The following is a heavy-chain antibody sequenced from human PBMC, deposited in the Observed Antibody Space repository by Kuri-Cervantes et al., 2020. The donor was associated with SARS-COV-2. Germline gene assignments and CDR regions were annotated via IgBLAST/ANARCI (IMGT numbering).Heavy chain of an antibody. CDR2: INPNSGGT. V-gene: IGHV1-2*02. Sequence: ASVKVSCKASGYTFTGYYMHWVRQAPGQGLEWMGWINPNSGGTNYAQKFQGRVTMTRDTSISTAYMELSRLRSDDTAVYYCARHRVSIAVAGDWYFDLWGRGTLVTVSS. J-gene: IGHJ2*01. CDR3: ARHRVSIAVAGDWYFDL. D-gene: IGHD6-19*01. CDR1: GYTFTGYY.